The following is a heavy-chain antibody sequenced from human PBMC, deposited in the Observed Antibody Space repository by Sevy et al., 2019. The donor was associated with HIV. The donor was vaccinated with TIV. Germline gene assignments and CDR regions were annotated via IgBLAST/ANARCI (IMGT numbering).Heavy chain of an antibody. CDR3: ARRNDFDI. V-gene: IGHV4-59*08. Sequence: SETLSLTCTVSGGSINSDHWNWIRQPPGKGLEWIGYVYYTGCTNYNPSLKNRVTISVDRTKNQFSLKLTSVTAADTAVYYCARRNDFDISGQGTLVTVSS. J-gene: IGHJ3*02. CDR1: GGSINSDH. CDR2: VYYTGCT.